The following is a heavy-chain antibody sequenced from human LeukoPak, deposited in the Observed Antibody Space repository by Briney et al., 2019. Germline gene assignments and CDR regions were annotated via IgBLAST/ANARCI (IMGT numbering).Heavy chain of an antibody. CDR1: GFTLSSYW. V-gene: IGHV3-74*01. CDR2: VNGDGSST. CDR3: AREGRITIFGVVYDYFDY. D-gene: IGHD3-3*01. J-gene: IGHJ4*02. Sequence: GGSLRLSCVPSGFTLSSYWMHWVRQAPGKGLVWVSHVNGDGSSTRYADSVKGQFTISRDNAKNTLYLQMDSLRAEDTAVYYCAREGRITIFGVVYDYFDYWGQGTLVTVSS.